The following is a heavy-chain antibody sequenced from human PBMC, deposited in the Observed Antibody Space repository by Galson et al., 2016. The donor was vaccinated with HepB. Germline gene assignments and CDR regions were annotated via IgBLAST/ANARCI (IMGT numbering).Heavy chain of an antibody. V-gene: IGHV4-39*01. CDR2: LYFGGNP. CDR3: ARVADYGDAYYYYAMDV. CDR1: GGSIGPGAYY. D-gene: IGHD4-17*01. Sequence: SETLSLTCSVSGGSIGPGAYYWDWIRQSPGKGLEWIGNLYFGGNPYYNPSLRSRVTISVDTSKNQFSLKLTSVTAADTALYYCARVADYGDAYYYYAMDVWGPGTTVTVSS. J-gene: IGHJ6*02.